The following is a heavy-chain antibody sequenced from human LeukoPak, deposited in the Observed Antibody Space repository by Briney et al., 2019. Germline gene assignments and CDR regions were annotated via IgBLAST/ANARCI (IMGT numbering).Heavy chain of an antibody. Sequence: GGSLRLSCAAPGFTFSSYSMSWVRQAPGKGLEWVSGISGSGRSPYYADSVKGRFTISRDNSKNTLYLQMNSLRAEDTAVYYCAKRDRGSYYEYYFDYWGQGTLVTVSS. CDR3: AKRDRGSYYEYYFDY. CDR2: ISGSGRSP. J-gene: IGHJ4*02. D-gene: IGHD1-26*01. CDR1: GFTFSSYS. V-gene: IGHV3-23*01.